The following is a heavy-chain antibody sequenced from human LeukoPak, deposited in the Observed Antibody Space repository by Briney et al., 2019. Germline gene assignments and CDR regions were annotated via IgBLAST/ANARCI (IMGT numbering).Heavy chain of an antibody. V-gene: IGHV1-2*02. J-gene: IGHJ6*02. CDR2: IEPNTGGT. D-gene: IGHD2-15*01. Sequence: ASVKVSCKASGYTFIGYNLHWVRQAPGQGLEWMGWIEPNTGGTNYAQKFQGRVTMTRDTSIRTAYMELSSLRSDDTAVYYCARDVGRVDAYGMDVWGQGTTVTVSS. CDR1: GYTFIGYN. CDR3: ARDVGRVDAYGMDV.